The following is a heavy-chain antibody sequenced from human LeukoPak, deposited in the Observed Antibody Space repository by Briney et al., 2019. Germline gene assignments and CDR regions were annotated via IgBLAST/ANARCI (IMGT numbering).Heavy chain of an antibody. V-gene: IGHV3-30*02. D-gene: IGHD2-15*01. CDR3: AKGYCSGGSCYPVYYGMDV. CDR2: IWYDGSKK. J-gene: IGHJ6*02. CDR1: GFTFSSNG. Sequence: GGSLRLSCAASGFTFSSNGMHWVRQAPGKGLEWVAIIWYDGSKKYYADSVKGRFTISRDNSKNTLYLQMNSLRAEDTAVYYCAKGYCSGGSCYPVYYGMDVWGQGTTVTVSS.